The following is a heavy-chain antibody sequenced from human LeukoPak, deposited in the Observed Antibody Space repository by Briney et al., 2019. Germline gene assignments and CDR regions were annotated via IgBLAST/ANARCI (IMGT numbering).Heavy chain of an antibody. J-gene: IGHJ4*02. Sequence: GGSLRLSCAASGFTFSSYEMNWVRQAPGKGLEWVSYISSSGSAIYYADSVKGRFTISRDNAKNSLYLQMNSLRAEDTAVYYCARGGDIVVVTSPFDYWGQGTLVTVSS. CDR1: GFTFSSYE. D-gene: IGHD2-21*02. V-gene: IGHV3-48*03. CDR3: ARGGDIVVVTSPFDY. CDR2: ISSSGSAI.